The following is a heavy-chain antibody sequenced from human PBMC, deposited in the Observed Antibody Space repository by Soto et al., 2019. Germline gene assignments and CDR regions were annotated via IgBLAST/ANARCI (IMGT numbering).Heavy chain of an antibody. CDR2: KSIVGIVSAGDST. CDR3: VGATYHYDGNGYTFTN. Sequence: PSETLSLTCTVPGASLGRYSSYWSWLRLPAGKGLEWIARKSIVGIVSAGDSTAYNPSLQSRVTISVDRSMNRLSLILRSVTAADTAVYYCVGATYHYDGNGYTFTNWGQGTQVTVSS. CDR1: GASLGRYSSY. D-gene: IGHD3-22*01. J-gene: IGHJ4*02. V-gene: IGHV4-61*02.